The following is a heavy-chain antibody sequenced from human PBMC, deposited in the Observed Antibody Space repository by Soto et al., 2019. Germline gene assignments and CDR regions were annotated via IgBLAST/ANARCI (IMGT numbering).Heavy chain of an antibody. J-gene: IGHJ5*01. CDR2: IFPADSET. V-gene: IGHV5-51*01. CDR3: ERRGAGSNYDS. D-gene: IGHD5-12*01. CDR1: GYSFPGFW. Sequence: PGESLKISCGASGYSFPGFWIGWVRQMPGKGLEWLGIIFPADSETRYSPSFQGQVTISADKSISTAYLQWSSLKASDTAMYYCERRGAGSNYDSWGLGTLVTVPS.